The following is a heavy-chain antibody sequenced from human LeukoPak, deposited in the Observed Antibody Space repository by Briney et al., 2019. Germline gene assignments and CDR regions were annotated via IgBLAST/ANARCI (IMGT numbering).Heavy chain of an antibody. CDR1: GYTFTSYG. D-gene: IGHD1-26*01. V-gene: IGHV1-18*01. J-gene: IGHJ4*02. Sequence: ASVKVSCKASGYTFTSYGISWVRQAPGQGLEWMGWISAYNGNTNYAQKLQGRVTMTTDTSTSTAYMELRSLRSDDTAVCYCARVAQGVGAAGFDYWGQGTLVTVSS. CDR2: ISAYNGNT. CDR3: ARVAQGVGAAGFDY.